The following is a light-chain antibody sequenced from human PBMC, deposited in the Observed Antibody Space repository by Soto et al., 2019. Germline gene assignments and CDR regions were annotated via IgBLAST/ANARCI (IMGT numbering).Light chain of an antibody. Sequence: EVVMTQSPASLSASPGERVTLSCRASQSVSSNLAWYQQKPGQAPRLLIYGASTRATGIPARFSGSGSGTEFTLTISSLQSEDFAVYYCQQYHNWPITFGQGTRLEI. J-gene: IGKJ5*01. V-gene: IGKV3-15*01. CDR3: QQYHNWPIT. CDR1: QSVSSN. CDR2: GAS.